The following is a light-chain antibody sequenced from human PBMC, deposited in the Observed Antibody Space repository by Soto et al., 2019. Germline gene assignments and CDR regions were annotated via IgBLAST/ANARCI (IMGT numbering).Light chain of an antibody. CDR1: QSVSRN. CDR2: DAS. V-gene: IGKV3-15*01. J-gene: IGKJ1*01. CDR3: QQYNNWLWT. Sequence: EIVMTQSPATLSVSPGERATLSCRASQSVSRNVAGYQQKPGQAPRLLIQDASTRATGISGRFSGSGSGTEFTLTNSILQSEDFAVYYCQQYNNWLWTFGQGTKVEIK.